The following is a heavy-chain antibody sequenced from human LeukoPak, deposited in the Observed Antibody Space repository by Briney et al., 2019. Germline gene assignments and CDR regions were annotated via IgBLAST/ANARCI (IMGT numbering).Heavy chain of an antibody. CDR2: IRYDGSNK. CDR3: AKDQARMDYYDSSGLDY. D-gene: IGHD3-22*01. J-gene: IGHJ4*02. Sequence: GGSLRLSCAASGFTFSSYSMHWVRQAPGKGLEWVAFIRYDGSNKYYADSVKGRFTISRDNSKNTLYLQMNSLRAEDTAVYYCAKDQARMDYYDSSGLDYWGQGTLVTVSS. V-gene: IGHV3-30*02. CDR1: GFTFSSYS.